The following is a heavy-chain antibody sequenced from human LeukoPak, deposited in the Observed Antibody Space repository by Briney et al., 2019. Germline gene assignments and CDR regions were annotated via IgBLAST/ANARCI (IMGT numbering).Heavy chain of an antibody. CDR2: VFYNGTT. V-gene: IGHV4-39*01. J-gene: IGHJ4*02. Sequence: SETLSLTCTLSVGSINSSTYFWGWIRPPPGKGLEWITSVFYNGTTYYDPSLKSRVTISVDTSKNQFSLNLTSVTAADTAMYYCARLTRRGSGSKSYYSYWGQGTLVTVSS. D-gene: IGHD3-10*01. CDR1: VGSINSSTYF. CDR3: ARLTRRGSGSKSYYSY.